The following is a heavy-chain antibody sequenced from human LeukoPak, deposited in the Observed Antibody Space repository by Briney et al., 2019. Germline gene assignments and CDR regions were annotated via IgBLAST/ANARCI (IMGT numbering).Heavy chain of an antibody. Sequence: PGGSLRLSCAASGFTFSSYAMSWVRQAPGKGLEWVSAISGSGGSTYYADSVKGRFTISRDNSKNTLYLQMNSLRAEDTAVYYCAKDCSGGSCYDYFDYWGQGTLVTVSS. J-gene: IGHJ4*02. D-gene: IGHD2-15*01. CDR1: GFTFSSYA. CDR3: AKDCSGGSCYDYFDY. V-gene: IGHV3-23*01. CDR2: ISGSGGST.